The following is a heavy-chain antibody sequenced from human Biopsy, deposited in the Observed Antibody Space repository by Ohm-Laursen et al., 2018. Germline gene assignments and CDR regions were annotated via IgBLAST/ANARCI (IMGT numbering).Heavy chain of an antibody. Sequence: GASVKVSCKASGYTFTGQYLHWARQAPGQGLEWMGWINPHSGTTKFAQDFQGRVTMTRDTSITTAYMEVRRLRSDDTAVYYCAKGQDVRGGAEYFQHWGQGALVTVSS. CDR2: INPHSGTT. CDR3: AKGQDVRGGAEYFQH. CDR1: GYTFTGQY. D-gene: IGHD2-15*01. J-gene: IGHJ1*01. V-gene: IGHV1-2*02.